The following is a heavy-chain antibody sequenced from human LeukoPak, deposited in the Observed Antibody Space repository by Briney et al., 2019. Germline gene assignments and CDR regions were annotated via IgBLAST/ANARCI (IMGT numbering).Heavy chain of an antibody. CDR2: IYYSGST. V-gene: IGHV4-39*01. D-gene: IGHD3-22*01. J-gene: IGHJ3*02. CDR1: GGSISSSSYY. CDR3: ARAQEIYDSSGIGAFDI. Sequence: SETLSLTCTVSGGSISSSSYYWGWIRQPPGKGLEWIGNIYYSGSTDYNPSLKSRVTISVDTSKNQFSLKLSSVTAADTAVYYCARAQEIYDSSGIGAFDIWGQGTMVTVSS.